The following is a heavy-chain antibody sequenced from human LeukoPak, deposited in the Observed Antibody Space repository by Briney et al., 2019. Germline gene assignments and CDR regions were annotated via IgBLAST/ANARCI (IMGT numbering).Heavy chain of an antibody. CDR1: GGTFSSYA. CDR3: ARTYYYDSSGYLGLFY. V-gene: IGHV1-69*05. J-gene: IGHJ4*02. D-gene: IGHD3-22*01. CDR2: IIPIFGTA. Sequence: SVKVSCKASGGTFSSYAISWVRQAPGQGLDWMGGIIPIFGTANYAQKFQGRDTITTDESTSTAYMELSSLRSEDTAVYYCARTYYYDSSGYLGLFYWGQGTLVTVSS.